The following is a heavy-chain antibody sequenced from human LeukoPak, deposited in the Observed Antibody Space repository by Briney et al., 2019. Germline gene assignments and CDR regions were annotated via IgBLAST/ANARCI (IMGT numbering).Heavy chain of an antibody. CDR1: GGTFSSYA. J-gene: IGHJ6*02. D-gene: IGHD2-15*01. V-gene: IGHV1-69*01. CDR2: IIPIFGTA. Sequence: SVKVSCKASGGTFSSYAISWVRQAPGQGLEWMGGIIPIFGTANYAQKFQGRVTITADESTSTAYMELSSLRSEDTAVYYCARDPGYCSGGSCYYYYGMDVWGQGTTVTVSS. CDR3: ARDPGYCSGGSCYYYYGMDV.